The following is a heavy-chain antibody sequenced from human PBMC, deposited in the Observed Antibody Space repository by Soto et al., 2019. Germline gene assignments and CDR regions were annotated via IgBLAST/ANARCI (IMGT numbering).Heavy chain of an antibody. J-gene: IGHJ4*02. D-gene: IGHD2-2*01. CDR3: ARQSVSRFDY. CDR1: GGSISSSRYY. V-gene: IGHV4-39*01. CDR2: IYYSGST. Sequence: QLQLQESGPGLVKPSETLSLTCTVSGGSISSSRYYWGWIRQPPGKGLEWIGSIYYSGSTYYNPSLKSRVTISVDTSKNQFSLKLSSVTAADTAVYYCARQSVSRFDYWGQGTLVTVSS.